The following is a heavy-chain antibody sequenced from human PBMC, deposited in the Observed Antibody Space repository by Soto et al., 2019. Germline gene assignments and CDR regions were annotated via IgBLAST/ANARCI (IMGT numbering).Heavy chain of an antibody. D-gene: IGHD6-19*01. CDR3: ARVFPGIAVEYYFDY. CDR2: ISAYNGNT. CDR1: GYTFTSYG. V-gene: IGHV1-18*01. Sequence: ASVKVSCKASGYTFTSYGISWVRQAPGQGLEWMGWISAYNGNTNYAQKLQGRVTMTTDTSTSTAYMELRSLRSDDTAVYYCARVFPGIAVEYYFDYWGQGTLVTVSS. J-gene: IGHJ4*02.